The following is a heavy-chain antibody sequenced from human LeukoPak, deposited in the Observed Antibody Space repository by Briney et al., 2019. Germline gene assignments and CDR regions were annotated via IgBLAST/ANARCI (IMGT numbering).Heavy chain of an antibody. CDR1: GFTFSSYW. V-gene: IGHV3-7*05. Sequence: AGGSLRLSCAASGFTFSSYWMSWVRQAPGKGLEWVANIKQDGSEEVYVDSVRGRFTISRDNAKNSLFLQMNTLRPKDTAVYYCARDPYSSTWSYGMDVWGQGTTVTVSS. CDR2: IKQDGSEE. J-gene: IGHJ6*02. CDR3: ARDPYSSTWSYGMDV. D-gene: IGHD6-6*01.